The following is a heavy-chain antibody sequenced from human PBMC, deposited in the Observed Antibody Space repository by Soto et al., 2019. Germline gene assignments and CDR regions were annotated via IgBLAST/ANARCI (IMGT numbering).Heavy chain of an antibody. Sequence: QVQLVQSGAEVKKPGASVRVSCKASGYTFTDYYLHWVRQAPGQGLEWMGWINPITGDTKSTQKFQARVTMTRDTSIGTASLGLTSLTSDDTAVYYCARVTSFQDGMDVWGQGTTVSVS. CDR1: GYTFTDYY. CDR2: INPITGDT. D-gene: IGHD2-2*01. V-gene: IGHV1-2*02. J-gene: IGHJ6*02. CDR3: ARVTSFQDGMDV.